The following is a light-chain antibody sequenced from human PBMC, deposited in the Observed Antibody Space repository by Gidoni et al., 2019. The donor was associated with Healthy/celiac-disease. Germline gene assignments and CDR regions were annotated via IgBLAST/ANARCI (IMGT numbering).Light chain of an antibody. CDR2: KAS. CDR1: QSISSW. Sequence: DIQMPQSPSTLSASLGDRVTITCRARQSISSWLAWYQQKPGKAPKLLIYKASSLESGVPSRFSGSGSGTEFTLTISSLQPDDVATYYCQQYNSYSYTFGQGTKLEIK. CDR3: QQYNSYSYT. V-gene: IGKV1-5*03. J-gene: IGKJ2*01.